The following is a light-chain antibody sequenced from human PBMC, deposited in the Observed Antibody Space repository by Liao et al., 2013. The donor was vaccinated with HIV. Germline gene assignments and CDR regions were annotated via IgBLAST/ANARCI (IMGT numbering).Light chain of an antibody. CDR2: QDR. V-gene: IGLV3-1*01. CDR1: KLGDKY. J-gene: IGLJ2*01. CDR3: QAWDSSTVV. Sequence: SYELTQPPSVSVSPGQTASITCSGDKLGDKYAYWYQQKPGQPPVLVIYQDRKRPSGIPERFSGSNSGNTATLTISGTQAMDEADYYCQAWDSSTVVFGGGTKLTVL.